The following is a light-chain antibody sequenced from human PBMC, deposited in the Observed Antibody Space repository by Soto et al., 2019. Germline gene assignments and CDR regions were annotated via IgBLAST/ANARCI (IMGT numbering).Light chain of an antibody. V-gene: IGKV3-20*01. Sequence: IVFTQSPGTLSLSPGERATLSCRTSQSVNSRYLAWYQQRPGQAPRLLIYAASTRPTGIPDRFSGSGSGTDFTLTISSLEPEDFAVYYCQKYGSSPPFSFGPGTKVDIK. CDR1: QSVNSRY. CDR2: AAS. J-gene: IGKJ3*01. CDR3: QKYGSSPPFS.